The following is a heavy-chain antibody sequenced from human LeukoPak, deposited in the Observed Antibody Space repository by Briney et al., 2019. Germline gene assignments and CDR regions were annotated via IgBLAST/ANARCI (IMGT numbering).Heavy chain of an antibody. CDR2: IYPGDSDT. Sequence: GESLKISCKGSGYSFTSYWIAWVRQMPGKGLEWMGIIYPGDSDTRYSPSFQGQVTISADKSISTAYLQWSSLTASDTAMYYCARIYDSSGYYFGYWGQGTLVTVSS. CDR1: GYSFTSYW. V-gene: IGHV5-51*01. CDR3: ARIYDSSGYYFGY. J-gene: IGHJ4*02. D-gene: IGHD3-22*01.